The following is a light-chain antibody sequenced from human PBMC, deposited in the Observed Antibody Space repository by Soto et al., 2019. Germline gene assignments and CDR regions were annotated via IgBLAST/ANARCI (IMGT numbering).Light chain of an antibody. Sequence: EIVLTQSPVTLSLSPGERATLSCRTSQIFSTSYIAWYQQKPGQAPRVLIYDKSSRATGIPDRFSGSGSGTDFTLTISRLEPEDFAVYYCQQYDRSPWTFGQGTKVEVK. V-gene: IGKV3-20*01. CDR2: DKS. CDR3: QQYDRSPWT. CDR1: QIFSTSY. J-gene: IGKJ1*01.